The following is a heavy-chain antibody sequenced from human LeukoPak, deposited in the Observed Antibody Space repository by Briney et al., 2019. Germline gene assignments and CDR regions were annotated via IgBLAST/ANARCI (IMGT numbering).Heavy chain of an antibody. CDR1: GYSISSGYY. CDR3: AREMHFYYYYYHMDV. Sequence: PSETLSLTCTVSGYSISSGYYWGWIRQPPGKGLEWIGSIYHSGSTYYNPSLKSRVTISVDTSKNQFSLTLHSVTAADTAVYYCAREMHFYYYYYHMDVWGKGTTVTISS. V-gene: IGHV4-38-2*02. CDR2: IYHSGST. J-gene: IGHJ6*03.